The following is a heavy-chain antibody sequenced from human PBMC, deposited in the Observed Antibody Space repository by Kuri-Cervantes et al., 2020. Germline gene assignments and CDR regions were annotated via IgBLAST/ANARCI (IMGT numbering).Heavy chain of an antibody. V-gene: IGHV3-23*01. CDR3: AKDHGSDYGDLPDP. CDR2: ISGSGGST. Sequence: GGSLRLSCAASGFTFDDYAMHWVRQAPGKGLEWVSAISGSGGSTYYADSVKGRFTISRDNSKNTLYLQMNSLRAEDTAVYYCAKDHGSDYGDLPDPWGQGTLVTVSS. J-gene: IGHJ5*02. D-gene: IGHD4-17*01. CDR1: GFTFDDYA.